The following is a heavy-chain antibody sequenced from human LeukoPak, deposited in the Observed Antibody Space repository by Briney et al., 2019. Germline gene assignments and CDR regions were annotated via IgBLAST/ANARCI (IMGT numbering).Heavy chain of an antibody. V-gene: IGHV3-21*01. D-gene: IGHD3-3*01. Sequence: GGSLRLSCAASGFTFSSYSMNWVRQAPGKGLEWVSSISSSSSYIYYADSVKGRFTISRDNAKISLYLQMNSLRAEDTAVYYCARDAIFGVVIDYWGQGTLVTVSS. J-gene: IGHJ4*02. CDR1: GFTFSSYS. CDR2: ISSSSSYI. CDR3: ARDAIFGVVIDY.